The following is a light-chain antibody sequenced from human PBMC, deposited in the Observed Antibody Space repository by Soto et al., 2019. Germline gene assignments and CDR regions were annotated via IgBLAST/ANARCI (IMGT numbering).Light chain of an antibody. CDR2: AAS. CDR3: QQGSFKLT. CDR1: QSISTY. Sequence: DIQMTQSPSSLSASVGDRVTITCRASQSISTYLNWYQQKLGKAPKLLISAASSLQGGVPSRLSGSGSGTDFAVTSSSLQPEDFATYYCQQGSFKLTVGGGTKVHIK. V-gene: IGKV1-39*01. J-gene: IGKJ4*01.